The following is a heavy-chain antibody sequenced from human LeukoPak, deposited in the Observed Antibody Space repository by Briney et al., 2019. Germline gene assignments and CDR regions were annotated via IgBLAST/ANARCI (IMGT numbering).Heavy chain of an antibody. J-gene: IGHJ4*02. CDR2: IGGSGTKT. D-gene: IGHD3-3*01. Sequence: TGGSLRLSCAASGFTFSSYGMSWVRQAAGKGLEWVSAIGGSGTKTFYAESVKGRFTISRDNSNNILFLQMDSLRAEDTAMYYCARSGEDFDYWGQGTLVTVSS. CDR3: ARSGEDFDY. CDR1: GFTFSSYG. V-gene: IGHV3-23*01.